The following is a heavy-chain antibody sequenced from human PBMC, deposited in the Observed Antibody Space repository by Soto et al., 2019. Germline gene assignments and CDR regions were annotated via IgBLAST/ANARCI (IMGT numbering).Heavy chain of an antibody. D-gene: IGHD2-15*01. Sequence: PSETLSLTCAVYGGSFSGYYWSWIRQPPGKGLEGIGEINHSGSTNYNPSLKRRVTISVDTSKTQFSLKLSSVTAADTAVYYCARVVVVVAATPGWFDPWGQETRVTVS. CDR1: GGSFSGYY. J-gene: IGHJ5*02. CDR2: INHSGST. CDR3: ARVVVVVAATPGWFDP. V-gene: IGHV4-34*01.